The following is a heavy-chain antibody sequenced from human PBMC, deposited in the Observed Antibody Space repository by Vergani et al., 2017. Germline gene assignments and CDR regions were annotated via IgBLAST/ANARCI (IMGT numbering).Heavy chain of an antibody. V-gene: IGHV4-34*01. Sequence: QVQLQQWGAGLLKPSETLSLTCAVYGWSFSGYYWSWIRQPPGKGLEWIGEINHSGSTNYNPSLKSRVTISVDTSKNQFSLKLRAVTAADTAVYYWARSRGYDFWSGYYTGSPQDRYYYYGMDVWGQGTTVTVSS. D-gene: IGHD3-3*01. CDR3: ARSRGYDFWSGYYTGSPQDRYYYYGMDV. J-gene: IGHJ6*02. CDR2: INHSGST. CDR1: GWSFSGYY.